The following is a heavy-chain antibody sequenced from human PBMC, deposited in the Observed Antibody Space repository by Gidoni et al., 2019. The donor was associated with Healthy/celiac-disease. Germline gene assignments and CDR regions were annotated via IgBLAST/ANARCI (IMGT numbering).Heavy chain of an antibody. J-gene: IGHJ3*02. CDR3: ARPIHYDFWSGSDAFDI. D-gene: IGHD3-3*01. Sequence: EVQLVESGGGLVQPGGSLRLSCAASGFTFSIYEMNWVRQAPGKGLEWVSYISSSGSTIYYADSVKGRFTISRDNAKNSLYLQMNSLRAEDTAVYYCARPIHYDFWSGSDAFDIWGQGTMVTVSS. CDR2: ISSSGSTI. V-gene: IGHV3-48*03. CDR1: GFTFSIYE.